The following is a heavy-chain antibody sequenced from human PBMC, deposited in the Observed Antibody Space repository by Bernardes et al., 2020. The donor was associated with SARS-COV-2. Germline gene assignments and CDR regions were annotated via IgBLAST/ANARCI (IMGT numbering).Heavy chain of an antibody. V-gene: IGHV1-2*02. CDR1: GYTFTGYY. CDR3: ARGGQYQLPDFDY. CDR2: SNTNSGGT. Sequence: SVNVSRNASGYTFTGYYMHWVRHAPVQGIEWMGWSNTNSGGTNYAQKFQGRVTMTRDTSISTAYMELSRLRSDDTAVYYCARGGQYQLPDFDYWGQGTLVTVSS. D-gene: IGHD2-2*01. J-gene: IGHJ4*02.